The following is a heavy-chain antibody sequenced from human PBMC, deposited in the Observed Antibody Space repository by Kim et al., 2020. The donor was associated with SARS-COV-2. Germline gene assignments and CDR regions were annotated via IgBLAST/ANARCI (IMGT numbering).Heavy chain of an antibody. CDR2: IDHDANT. V-gene: IGHV4-34*01. CDR3: ARGLVGANAVIDF. D-gene: IGHD1-26*01. Sequence: SETLSLTCAVYGGSFSGHYWTWIRQPPGKGLEWIGEIDHDANTKYNPSLKSRVTMSVDTSKNQFSLKLDSMTDADAAIYYCARGLVGANAVIDFWGQGT. CDR1: GGSFSGHY. J-gene: IGHJ4*02.